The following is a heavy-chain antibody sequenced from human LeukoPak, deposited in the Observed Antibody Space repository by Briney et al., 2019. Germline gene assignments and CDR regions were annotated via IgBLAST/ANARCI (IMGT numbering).Heavy chain of an antibody. Sequence: PSETLSLTCTVSGGSVSSYYWSWIRQPPGKGLEWIGYVCHSGSTNYNPALKSRVTISLDTSENQFSLKLSSVTAADTAVYYCAREANSPTARYWYFDLWGRGTLVTVSS. CDR1: GGSVSSYY. V-gene: IGHV4-59*02. CDR3: AREANSPTARYWYFDL. D-gene: IGHD4-23*01. CDR2: VCHSGST. J-gene: IGHJ2*01.